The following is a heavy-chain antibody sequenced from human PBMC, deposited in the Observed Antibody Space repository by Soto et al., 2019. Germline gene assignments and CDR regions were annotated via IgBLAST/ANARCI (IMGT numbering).Heavy chain of an antibody. Sequence: SEMQSVTCAVAEGSSSNSNWWSWVSQPPGKGLEWIGEIYHSGSTNYNPSLKSRVTISVDKSKNQFSLKLSSVTAADTAVYYCARDLITMVRGVIITSYGIDPWGQGTLVTVSS. CDR2: IYHSGST. J-gene: IGHJ5*02. D-gene: IGHD3-10*01. CDR1: EGSSSNSNW. V-gene: IGHV4-4*02. CDR3: ARDLITMVRGVIITSYGIDP.